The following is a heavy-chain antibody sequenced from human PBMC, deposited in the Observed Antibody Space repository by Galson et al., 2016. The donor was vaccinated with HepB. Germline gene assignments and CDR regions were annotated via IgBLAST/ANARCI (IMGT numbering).Heavy chain of an antibody. D-gene: IGHD1-26*01. V-gene: IGHV3-30-3*01. J-gene: IGHJ4*02. CDR2: ISFDGSNK. CDR3: AVGGHVDY. CDR1: GFTVSSDY. Sequence: LRLSCAASGFTVSSDYMNWVRQAPGKGLEWVAVISFDGSNKYYADSVKGRFTISRDNAKNSLYLQMNSLRVDDTAVYYCAVGGHVDYCGQGTLVTVSS.